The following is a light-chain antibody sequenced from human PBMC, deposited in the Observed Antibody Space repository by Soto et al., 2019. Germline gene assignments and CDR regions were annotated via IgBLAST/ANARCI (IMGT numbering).Light chain of an antibody. CDR1: QSVDTTF. V-gene: IGKV3-20*01. CDR3: QQYMSSVT. Sequence: EIVLTQSPGSLSLSPGQRATLSCRASQSVDTTFFAWYQKKPGQAPRLLIYGASKRATGIPDRCSGSGSGTDFTLIISRLEHEDFAVYYCQQYMSSVTFGQGTKVEIK. J-gene: IGKJ1*01. CDR2: GAS.